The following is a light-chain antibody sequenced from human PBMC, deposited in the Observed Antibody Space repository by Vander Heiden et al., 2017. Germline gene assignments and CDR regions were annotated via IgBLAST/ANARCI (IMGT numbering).Light chain of an antibody. V-gene: IGLV3-10*01. Sequence: SYELTQPPSVSVSPGQTARITCSGDALPKKYAYWYQQKSGQAPVLVIYEDSQRPSGIPERFSGSSSGTVATLTISGAQVEDEADYYCYSTDSNALHRVFGGGTKLTVL. CDR3: YSTDSNALHRV. CDR2: EDS. J-gene: IGLJ2*01. CDR1: ALPKKY.